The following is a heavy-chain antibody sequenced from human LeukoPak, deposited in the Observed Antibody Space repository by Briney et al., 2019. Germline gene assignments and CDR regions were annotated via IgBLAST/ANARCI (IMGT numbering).Heavy chain of an antibody. CDR1: GGTFSSYT. CDR3: ANTRYYDFWSGYYAFDI. Sequence: SVKVSCKASGGTFSSYTISWVRQAPGQGLEWMGRIIPILGIANYAQKFQGRVTITADKSTSTAYMELSSLRSEDTAVYYCANTRYYDFWSGYYAFDIWGQGTMVTASS. D-gene: IGHD3-3*01. J-gene: IGHJ3*02. V-gene: IGHV1-69*02. CDR2: IIPILGIA.